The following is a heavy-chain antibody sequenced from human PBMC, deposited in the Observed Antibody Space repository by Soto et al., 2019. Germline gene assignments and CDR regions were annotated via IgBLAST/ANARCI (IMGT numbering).Heavy chain of an antibody. J-gene: IGHJ4*02. CDR3: ARGGYSGRLYYFDY. Sequence: SETLSLTCAVYGGSFSGYYWTWIRQPPGTGLEWIGEINHSGSTNYNPSLKSRVTISVDTSKNQVSLKFNSVTAADTAVYYCARGGYSGRLYYFDYWGLGTLVTVSS. D-gene: IGHD2-15*01. CDR1: GGSFSGYY. V-gene: IGHV4-34*01. CDR2: INHSGST.